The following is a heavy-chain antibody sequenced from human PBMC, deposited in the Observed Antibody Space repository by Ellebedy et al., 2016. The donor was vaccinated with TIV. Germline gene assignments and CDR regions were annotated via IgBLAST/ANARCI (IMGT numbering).Heavy chain of an antibody. V-gene: IGHV1-8*01. CDR1: GYTFTSYD. CDR2: MNPNSGNT. D-gene: IGHD3-3*01. J-gene: IGHJ3*02. Sequence: ASVKVSXXASGYTFTSYDINWVRQATGQGLEWMGWMNPNSGNTGYAQKFQGRVTMTRNTSISTAYMELSSLRSEDTAVYYCARSKILADYDFWSGYSRSDAFDIWGQGTMVTVSS. CDR3: ARSKILADYDFWSGYSRSDAFDI.